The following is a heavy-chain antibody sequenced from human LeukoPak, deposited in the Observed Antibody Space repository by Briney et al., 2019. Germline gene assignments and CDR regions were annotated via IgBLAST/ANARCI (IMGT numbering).Heavy chain of an antibody. D-gene: IGHD6-13*01. CDR2: ISYDGSNK. V-gene: IGHV3-30*04. Sequence: GRSLRLSCAASGFTFSSYAMHWVRQAPGKGLEWVAVISYDGSNKYYADSVKGRFTISRDNSKNTLYLQMNSLRAEDTAVYYCARVNAGTGAFDIWGQGTMVTVSS. J-gene: IGHJ3*02. CDR1: GFTFSSYA. CDR3: ARVNAGTGAFDI.